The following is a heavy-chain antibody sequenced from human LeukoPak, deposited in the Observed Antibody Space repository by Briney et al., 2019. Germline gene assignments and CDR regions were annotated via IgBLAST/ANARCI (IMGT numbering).Heavy chain of an antibody. Sequence: GGSLRLSCAASGFTFDDYAMHSVRQAPGKGLEWVSGISWNGGSIRYADSVKGRFTISRDNAKNSLYLQMNSLRAEDMALYYCAKGELRFLEWLLTGAFDIWGQGTMVTVSS. CDR1: GFTFDDYA. CDR2: ISWNGGSI. CDR3: AKGELRFLEWLLTGAFDI. D-gene: IGHD3-3*01. V-gene: IGHV3-9*03. J-gene: IGHJ3*02.